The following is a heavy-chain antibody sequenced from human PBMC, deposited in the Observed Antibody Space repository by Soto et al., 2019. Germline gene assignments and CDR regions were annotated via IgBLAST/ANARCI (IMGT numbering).Heavy chain of an antibody. D-gene: IGHD2-15*01. CDR2: INHSGST. J-gene: IGHJ5*02. CDR1: GGSFSGYY. V-gene: IGHV4-34*01. Sequence: QVQLQQWGAGLLKPSETLSLTCAVYGGSFSGYYWSWIRQPPGKGLERIGEINHSGSTNYNPSLKSRVTISVDTSKNQFSLKLSSVTAADTAVYYCARGTNLRYCSGGSCYSGNWFDPWGQGTLVTVSS. CDR3: ARGTNLRYCSGGSCYSGNWFDP.